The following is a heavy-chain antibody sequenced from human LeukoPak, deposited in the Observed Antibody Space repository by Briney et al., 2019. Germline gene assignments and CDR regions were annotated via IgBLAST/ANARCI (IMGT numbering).Heavy chain of an antibody. CDR1: GGSISSYY. J-gene: IGHJ3*02. CDR2: IYYSGST. V-gene: IGHV4-59*08. Sequence: SETLSLTCSVSGGSISSYYWSWIRQPPGKGLEWIGYIYYSGSTNYNPSLKSRVTISVDTSKNQFSLKLSSVTAADTAVYYCARLGDDAFDIWGQGTMVTVSS. CDR3: ARLGDDAFDI.